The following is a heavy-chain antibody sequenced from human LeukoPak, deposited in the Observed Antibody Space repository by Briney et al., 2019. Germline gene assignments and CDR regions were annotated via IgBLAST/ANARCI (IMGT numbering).Heavy chain of an antibody. Sequence: GSLRLSCAASGFTFTSYGMHWVRQAPGNGLEWVAVIWYDGSKTYYADSVKGRFTISRDISQNTLYLHINSLRAEDTAVYYCARDDDGNSHYSQFNYWGQGTLVTVSS. CDR1: GFTFTSYG. V-gene: IGHV3-33*01. J-gene: IGHJ4*02. CDR2: IWYDGSKT. CDR3: ARDDDGNSHYSQFNY. D-gene: IGHD3-22*01.